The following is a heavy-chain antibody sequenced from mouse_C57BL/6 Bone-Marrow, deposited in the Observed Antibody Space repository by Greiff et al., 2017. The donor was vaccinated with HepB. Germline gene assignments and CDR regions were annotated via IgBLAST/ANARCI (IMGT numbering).Heavy chain of an antibody. J-gene: IGHJ2*01. CDR1: GFSFNTYA. V-gene: IGHV10-1*01. Sequence: EVHLVESGGGLVQPKGSLKLSCAASGFSFNTYAMNWVRQAPGKGLEWVARIRSKSNNYATYYADSVKDRFTISRDDSESMLYLQMNNLKTEDTAMYYCVRHANWGLDYWGQGTTLTVSS. CDR2: IRSKSNNYAT. CDR3: VRHANWGLDY. D-gene: IGHD4-1*01.